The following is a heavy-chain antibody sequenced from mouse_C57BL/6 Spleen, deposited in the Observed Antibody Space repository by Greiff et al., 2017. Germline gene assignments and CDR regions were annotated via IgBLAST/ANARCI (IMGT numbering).Heavy chain of an antibody. CDR1: GYSFTGYY. V-gene: IGHV1-42*01. J-gene: IGHJ4*01. CDR2: INPSTGGT. CDR3: ARDRSGYVRAMDY. Sequence: EVQLQQSGPELVKPGASVKISCKASGYSFTGYYMNWVKQSPEKSLEWIGEINPSTGGTNYNQKFQAKAKLTVEQSSSTAYMQLKSLTSEDSAVYYCARDRSGYVRAMDYWGQGTSVTVSS. D-gene: IGHD3-2*02.